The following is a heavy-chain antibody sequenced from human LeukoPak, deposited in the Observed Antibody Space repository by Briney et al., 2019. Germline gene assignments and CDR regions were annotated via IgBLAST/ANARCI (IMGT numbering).Heavy chain of an antibody. CDR1: GFTFSSYG. V-gene: IGHV3-30*18. CDR3: AKDQGPTYFGAFDI. Sequence: GRSLRLSCAASGFTFSSYGMHWVRQAPGKGLEWVAVISYDGSNKYYADSVKGRFTISRDNSKNTLYLQMNSLRAEDTAVYYCAKDQGPTYFGAFDIWGQGTMVTVSS. CDR2: ISYDGSNK. J-gene: IGHJ3*02. D-gene: IGHD1-1*01.